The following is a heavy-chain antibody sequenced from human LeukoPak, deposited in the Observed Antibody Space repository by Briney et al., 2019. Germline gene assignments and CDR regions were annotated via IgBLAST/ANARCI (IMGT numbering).Heavy chain of an antibody. CDR3: AKDRGLSRDSSDPYYFDY. CDR1: GFTFSSYA. D-gene: IGHD3-22*01. CDR2: ISGSGGST. V-gene: IGHV3-23*01. Sequence: GGSLRLSCAASGFTFSSYAMSWVRQAPGKGLEWVSAISGSGGSTYYADSVKGRFTISRDNSKNTLYLQMNSLRAEDTAVYYCAKDRGLSRDSSDPYYFDYWGQGTLVTVSS. J-gene: IGHJ4*02.